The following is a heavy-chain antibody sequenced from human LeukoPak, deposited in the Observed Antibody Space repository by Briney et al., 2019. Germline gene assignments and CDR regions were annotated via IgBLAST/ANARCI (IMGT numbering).Heavy chain of an antibody. V-gene: IGHV3-33*01. CDR3: ARVVGIVSSSAALDY. CDR1: GFTFSSYG. CDR2: IWYDGSNK. J-gene: IGHJ4*02. Sequence: GGSLRLSCAASGFTFSSYGMHWVRQAPGKGLEWVAVIWYDGSNKYYADSVKGRFTISRDNAKNSLYLQMNSLRAEDTAVYYCARVVGIVSSSAALDYWGQGTLVTVSS. D-gene: IGHD2-2*01.